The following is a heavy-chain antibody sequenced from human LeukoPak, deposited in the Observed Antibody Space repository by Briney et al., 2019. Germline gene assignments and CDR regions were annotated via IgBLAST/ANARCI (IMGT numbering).Heavy chain of an antibody. CDR3: ARGRIGYCTGGVCYTTLFDY. CDR2: INPNSGGT. V-gene: IGHV1-2*02. J-gene: IGHJ4*02. Sequence: ASVKVSCKASGYTFTGYYMHWVRQAPGQGLEWMGWINPNSGGTNYAQKFQGRVTMTRDTSISTAYMELSSLRSEDTAVYYCARGRIGYCTGGVCYTTLFDYWGQGTLVTVSS. CDR1: GYTFTGYY. D-gene: IGHD2-8*02.